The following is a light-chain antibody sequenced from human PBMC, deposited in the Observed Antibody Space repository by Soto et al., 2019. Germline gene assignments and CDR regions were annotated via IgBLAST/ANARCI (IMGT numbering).Light chain of an antibody. CDR1: SSNIGSNY. CDR3: AAWDDSLSALYV. Sequence: QSVLNQPPPASGTPGQRVTISCSGSSSNIGSNYVYWYQQLPGTAPKLLIYRNNQRPSGVPDRFSGSKSGTSASLAISGLRSEDEADYYCAAWDDSLSALYVFGTGTKVTVL. V-gene: IGLV1-47*01. CDR2: RNN. J-gene: IGLJ1*01.